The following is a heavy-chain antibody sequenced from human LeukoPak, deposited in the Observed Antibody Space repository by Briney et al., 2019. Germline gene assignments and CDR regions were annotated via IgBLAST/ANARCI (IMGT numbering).Heavy chain of an antibody. V-gene: IGHV3-23*01. CDR1: GFTFSSYA. J-gene: IGHJ2*01. CDR2: FSGSGGST. D-gene: IGHD6-6*01. CDR3: AKGSSSVSSAGYFDL. Sequence: PGGSLRLSCAASGFTFSSYAMSWVRQAPGKGLEWVSTFSGSGGSTYYADSVKGRFTISRDNSKYTLYLQMNSLRAEDTAVYYCAKGSSSVSSAGYFDLWGRGTLVTVSS.